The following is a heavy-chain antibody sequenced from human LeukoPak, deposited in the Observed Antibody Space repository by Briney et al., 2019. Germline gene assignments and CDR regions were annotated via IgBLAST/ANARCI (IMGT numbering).Heavy chain of an antibody. CDR3: ARDLGGYYGSGSYPHFDY. J-gene: IGHJ4*02. CDR2: INPNSGGT. V-gene: IGHV1-2*02. CDR1: GYTFTGYY. D-gene: IGHD3-10*01. Sequence: ASVKVSCKASGYTFTGYYMHWVRQAPGQGLEWMGWINPNSGGTNYARKFQGRVTMTRDTSISTAYMELSRLRSDDTAVYYCARDLGGYYGSGSYPHFDYWGQGTLVTVSS.